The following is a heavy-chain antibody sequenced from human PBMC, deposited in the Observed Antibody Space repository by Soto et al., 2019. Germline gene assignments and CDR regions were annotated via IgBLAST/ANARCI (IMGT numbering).Heavy chain of an antibody. CDR3: ARLPSRHLVDY. Sequence: TSETLSLTCTVSGSSINSSGYYWGWIRQPPGKGLEWIGSMFYGVSTYYNPPLKSRVTVSVDASKNKFSLNLRSVTAEDTAVYYCARLPSRHLVDYWGQGTLVTVSS. CDR2: MFYGVST. J-gene: IGHJ4*02. CDR1: GSSINSSGYY. D-gene: IGHD3-3*02. V-gene: IGHV4-39*01.